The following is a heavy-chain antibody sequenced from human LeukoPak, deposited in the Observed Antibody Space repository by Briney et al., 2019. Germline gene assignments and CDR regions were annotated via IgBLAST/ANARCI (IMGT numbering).Heavy chain of an antibody. J-gene: IGHJ6*02. CDR3: ARLLRTSLDV. CDR1: GGSITSGGYY. Sequence: SETPSLTCTVSGGSITSGGYYWSWIRQPPGKGLEWIGYIFYSGTTYYNPSLKSRVTISVDTSKNQFSLKLNSVTAADTAVYYCARLLRTSLDVWGQGTTVTVSS. V-gene: IGHV4-31*03. D-gene: IGHD3-22*01. CDR2: IFYSGTT.